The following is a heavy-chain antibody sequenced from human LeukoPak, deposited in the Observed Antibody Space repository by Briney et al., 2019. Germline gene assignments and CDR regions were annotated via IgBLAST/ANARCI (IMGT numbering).Heavy chain of an antibody. V-gene: IGHV3-7*01. J-gene: IGHJ4*02. D-gene: IGHD6-19*01. Sequence: GGSLRLSCAASGFISSSYWMSWVRQAPGKGLEWVANIKQDGSERYYGDSVKGRFTISRDNPTNSLYLQINSLRAEDTALYYCGRLARNAWYAVDYWGQGTLVTVSS. CDR1: GFISSSYW. CDR2: IKQDGSER. CDR3: GRLARNAWYAVDY.